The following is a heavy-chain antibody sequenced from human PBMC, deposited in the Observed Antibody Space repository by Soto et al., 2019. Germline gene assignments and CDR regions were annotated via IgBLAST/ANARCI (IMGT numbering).Heavy chain of an antibody. CDR1: GFRFSDYS. Sequence: GGSLRLSCAGSGFRFSDYSMNWVRQAPGKGLEWVSYITSSGDSTYYADSVKGRFTVSRDNAKNSLFLQMNGLRDEDTAVYYCARLPKGSTVTRWGQGTLVTVSS. CDR2: ITSSGDST. J-gene: IGHJ4*02. CDR3: ARLPKGSTVTR. V-gene: IGHV3-48*02. D-gene: IGHD4-17*01.